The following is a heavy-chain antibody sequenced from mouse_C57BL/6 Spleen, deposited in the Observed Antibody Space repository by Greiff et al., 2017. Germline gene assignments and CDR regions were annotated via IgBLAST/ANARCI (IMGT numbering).Heavy chain of an antibody. CDR2: IDPSDSYT. CDR3: ARRYDGYLGAMDY. J-gene: IGHJ4*01. CDR1: GYTFTSYW. V-gene: IGHV1-59*01. Sequence: QVQLQQPGAELVRPGTSVKLCCKASGYTFTSYWMHWVKQRPGQGLEWIGVIDPSDSYTNYNQKFKGKATLTVDTSSSTAYMQLSSLTSEDSAVYYCARRYDGYLGAMDYWGQGTSVTVSS. D-gene: IGHD2-3*01.